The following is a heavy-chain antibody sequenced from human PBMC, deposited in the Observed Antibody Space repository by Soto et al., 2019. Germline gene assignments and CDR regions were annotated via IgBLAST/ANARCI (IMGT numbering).Heavy chain of an antibody. Sequence: SETLPLTCAVSVGSVSSDIYYWTWIRQHPGKGLEWIGYIYYSGHTYYNPSLKSRVTISLDTSNNQFSLKLTSVTAADTAVYYCARGYDYDSGGYLFDSWGQGTLVTVSS. CDR2: IYYSGHT. CDR1: VGSVSSDIYY. J-gene: IGHJ4*02. V-gene: IGHV4-31*11. D-gene: IGHD3-22*01. CDR3: ARGYDYDSGGYLFDS.